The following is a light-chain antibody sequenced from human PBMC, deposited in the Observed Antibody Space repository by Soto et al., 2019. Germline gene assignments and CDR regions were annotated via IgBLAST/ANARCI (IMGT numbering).Light chain of an antibody. V-gene: IGKV3-15*01. CDR1: QSVSNN. Sequence: EILMTQSPATLSVSPGDRATLSCRPSQSVSNNLAWYQQRPGQAPRLLIYGASTRATGIPARFSGSGSGTEFTLTISSLQSEDFAVYYCQQYNDWPPWTFGQGTKVEIK. CDR3: QQYNDWPPWT. J-gene: IGKJ1*01. CDR2: GAS.